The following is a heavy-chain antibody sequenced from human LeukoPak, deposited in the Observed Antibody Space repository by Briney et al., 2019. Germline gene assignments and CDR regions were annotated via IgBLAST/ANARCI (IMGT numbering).Heavy chain of an antibody. J-gene: IGHJ4*02. D-gene: IGHD4-23*01. CDR1: GFPLSHHG. V-gene: IGHV3-30*02. CDR2: VRYDGGDK. CDR3: ARTLSSAGGSYYFDS. Sequence: PGGSLRLSCIASGFPLSHHGMHWVRQPPGKGLEWVAFVRYDGGDKYYADSVKGRFTVSRDNSNNALDLQMNTLTLEDTAVYYCARTLSSAGGSYYFDSWGQGTLVTVSS.